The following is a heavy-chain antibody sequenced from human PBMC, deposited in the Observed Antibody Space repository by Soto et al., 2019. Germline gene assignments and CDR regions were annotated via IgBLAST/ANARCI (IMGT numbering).Heavy chain of an antibody. V-gene: IGHV3-23*01. J-gene: IGHJ4*02. CDR1: GFTFSTYA. D-gene: IGHD3-10*01. CDR2: LSDNGGST. CDR3: AKALSRDFSDFDY. Sequence: EVQLLESGGGLVQPGGSLRLSCAASGFTFSTYAMNWVHQAPGKGLEWVSALSDNGGSTYYADSVRGRFTISRDNSMNTLYLQMNSLRAEDTALYYCAKALSRDFSDFDYWGQGTQVTVSS.